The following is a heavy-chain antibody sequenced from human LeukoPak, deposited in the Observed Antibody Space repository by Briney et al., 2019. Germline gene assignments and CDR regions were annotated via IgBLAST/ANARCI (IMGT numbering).Heavy chain of an antibody. CDR1: GFTFSSYG. D-gene: IGHD6-13*01. Sequence: GGSLRLSCGASGFTFSSYGMRWVRQAPGKGLEWVAVIWCDGSNQYYADSVKGRFTVSRDNSKNTLYLQMNSLRAEDTAVYYCARSMSAADYWGQGTMVTVSS. CDR3: ARSMSAADY. V-gene: IGHV3-33*01. CDR2: IWCDGSNQ. J-gene: IGHJ4*02.